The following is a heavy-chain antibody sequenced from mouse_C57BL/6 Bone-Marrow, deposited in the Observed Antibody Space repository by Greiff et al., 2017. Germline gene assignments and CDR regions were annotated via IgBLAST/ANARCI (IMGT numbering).Heavy chain of an antibody. V-gene: IGHV1-69*01. CDR3: ARGIPYYYGSSRYAVDY. D-gene: IGHD1-1*01. Sequence: VQLQQPGAELVMPGASVKLSCKASGYTFTSYWMHWVKQRPGQGLEWIGEIDPSDSYTNYNQKFKGKSTLTVDKSSSTAYMQLSSLTSEDSAVYYCARGIPYYYGSSRYAVDYWGQGTSVTVSS. CDR1: GYTFTSYW. J-gene: IGHJ4*01. CDR2: IDPSDSYT.